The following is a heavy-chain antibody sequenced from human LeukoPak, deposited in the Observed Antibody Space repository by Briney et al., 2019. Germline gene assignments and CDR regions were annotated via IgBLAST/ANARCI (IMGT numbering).Heavy chain of an antibody. Sequence: EGSLRLSCAASGFSFSSYWMHWVRQAPGKGLVWVSRIKTDGSSATYADSVKGRFTISRDNAKNTLYLQMNSLRAEDTAVYYCARVFGREQLVGSGFDYWGQGTLVTVSS. V-gene: IGHV3-74*01. CDR1: GFSFSSYW. CDR2: IKTDGSSA. J-gene: IGHJ4*02. CDR3: ARVFGREQLVGSGFDY. D-gene: IGHD6-6*01.